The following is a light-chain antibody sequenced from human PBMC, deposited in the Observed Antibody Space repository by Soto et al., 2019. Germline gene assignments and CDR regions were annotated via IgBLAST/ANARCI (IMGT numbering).Light chain of an antibody. CDR1: QSISSW. J-gene: IGKJ3*01. V-gene: IGKV1-5*03. Sequence: DIQMTQSHPTLSASVGDRVIITCRASQSISSWLAWYQQKPGKAPKLLIYKASSLESGVPSRFSGSGSGTEFTLTISSLQPDDFATYYCQQYNSYPFTFGPGTKVDIK. CDR2: KAS. CDR3: QQYNSYPFT.